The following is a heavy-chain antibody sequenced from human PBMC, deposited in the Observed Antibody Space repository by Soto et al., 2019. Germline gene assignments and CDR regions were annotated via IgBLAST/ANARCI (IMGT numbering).Heavy chain of an antibody. V-gene: IGHV1-58*01. CDR2: IVVGSGNT. J-gene: IGHJ3*02. Sequence: SVXVACRASGFTVSMAAWEGVLQARGQRLDCIGWIVVGSGNTNYAQKFQERFTITWDMSTGTAYMELSSLRSEDTDVYYCAADKGTYYHDSRGYLSEDFDIWGQRPMVTV. CDR3: AADKGTYYHDSRGYLSEDFDI. CDR1: GFTVSMAA. D-gene: IGHD3-22*01.